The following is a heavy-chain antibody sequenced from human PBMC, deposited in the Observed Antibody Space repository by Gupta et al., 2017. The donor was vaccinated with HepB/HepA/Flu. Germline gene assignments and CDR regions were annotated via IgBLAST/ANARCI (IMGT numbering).Heavy chain of an antibody. D-gene: IGHD3-22*01. CDR2: ISGSGGST. Sequence: EVQLLESGGGLVQPGGSLRLSCAASGFTFSSYAMSWVRQAPGKGLEWVSAISGSGGSTYYADSVKGRFTISRDNSKNTLYLQMNSLRAEDTAVYYCAKDLGDSSGYSLEPFDYWGQGTLVTVSS. V-gene: IGHV3-23*01. J-gene: IGHJ4*02. CDR3: AKDLGDSSGYSLEPFDY. CDR1: GFTFSSYA.